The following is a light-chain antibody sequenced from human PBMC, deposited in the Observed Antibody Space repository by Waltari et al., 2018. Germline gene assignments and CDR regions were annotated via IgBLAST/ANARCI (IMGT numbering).Light chain of an antibody. CDR3: CSYAGRGTYV. Sequence: QSALTQPASVSGTPGQSITISCSGTTRAVGRYDLVSWYQQHPGEAPKLLLCEVFKRPPDTSSRFSGAKSGSTASLTISGLQPEDEADYYCCSYAGRGTYVFGSGTKVTVL. V-gene: IGLV2-23*02. CDR2: EVF. CDR1: TRAVGRYDL. J-gene: IGLJ1*01.